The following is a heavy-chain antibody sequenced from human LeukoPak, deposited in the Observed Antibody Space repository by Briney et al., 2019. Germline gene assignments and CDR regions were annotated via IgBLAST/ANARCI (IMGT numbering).Heavy chain of an antibody. CDR1: GFTFSSYA. CDR2: IKNDGKIT. J-gene: IGHJ1*01. CDR3: LLIILGGSSQH. D-gene: IGHD3-3*01. V-gene: IGHV3-74*01. Sequence: PGGPLRLSCAASGFTFSSYAMSWVRQAPGKGLVWVSRIKNDGKITTYADSVKGRFTTSRDNAKNTFYLQMNSLRVEDTAVYYCLLIILGGSSQHWGQGTLVTVSS.